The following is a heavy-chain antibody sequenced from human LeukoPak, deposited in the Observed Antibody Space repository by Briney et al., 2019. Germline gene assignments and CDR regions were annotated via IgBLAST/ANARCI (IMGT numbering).Heavy chain of an antibody. CDR2: ISGSGGST. D-gene: IGHD2-21*01. CDR1: GFTFINYA. Sequence: GGSLRLSCAASGFTFINYAMSWVRQAPGKGLEWVSGISGSGGSTYYPDSVKGRFTISRDNSKKTLYLQMNSLRAEDTAVYYCAKGKVNHDGALDAWGQGTLVTVSS. CDR3: AKGKVNHDGALDA. J-gene: IGHJ3*01. V-gene: IGHV3-23*01.